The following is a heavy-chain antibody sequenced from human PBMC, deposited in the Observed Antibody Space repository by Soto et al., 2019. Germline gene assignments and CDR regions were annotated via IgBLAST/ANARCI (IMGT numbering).Heavy chain of an antibody. CDR1: GGSISSYY. Sequence: LSLTCTVSGGSISSYYWSWIRQPPGKGLEWIGYIYYSGSTTYQPSLRSRVTISVDRSQNQFSLKVRSVTAADAAVYFCARVSKLVAPKDGKSAYFYAMDVWGPGTTVTVSS. CDR2: IYYSGST. CDR3: ARVSKLVAPKDGKSAYFYAMDV. J-gene: IGHJ6*02. V-gene: IGHV4-59*01. D-gene: IGHD6-6*01.